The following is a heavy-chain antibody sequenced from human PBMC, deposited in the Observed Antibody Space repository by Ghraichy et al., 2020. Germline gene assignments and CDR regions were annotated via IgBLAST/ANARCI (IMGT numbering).Heavy chain of an antibody. D-gene: IGHD3-16*01. CDR1: GDSLSSDY. Sequence: SETLYLTCTVSGDSLSSDYWSWIRQPPGKGLECIGYTYYTGSTHYNPSLKSRITISVDRSKNQISLRLRSVTAADTGVYYCARGVSVKYYGMDVWGQGTTVAVSS. J-gene: IGHJ6*02. V-gene: IGHV4-59*01. CDR3: ARGVSVKYYGMDV. CDR2: TYYTGST.